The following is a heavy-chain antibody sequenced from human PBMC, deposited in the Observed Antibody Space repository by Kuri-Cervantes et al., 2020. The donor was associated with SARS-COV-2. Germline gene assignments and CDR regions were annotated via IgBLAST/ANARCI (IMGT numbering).Heavy chain of an antibody. J-gene: IGHJ6*02. CDR3: ARDLFGGGGYYYGMDV. CDR1: GFTFSSYA. Sequence: LSLTCAASGFTFSSYAMHWVRQAPGKGLEWVAVISYDGSNKYYADSVKGRFTISRDNSKNTLYLQMNSLRAEDTAVYYCARDLFGGGGYYYGMDVWGQGITVTVSS. D-gene: IGHD4-23*01. CDR2: ISYDGSNK. V-gene: IGHV3-30-3*01.